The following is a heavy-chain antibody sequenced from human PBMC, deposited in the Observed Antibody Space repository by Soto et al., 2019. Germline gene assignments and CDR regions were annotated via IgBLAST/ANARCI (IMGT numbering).Heavy chain of an antibody. V-gene: IGHV3-33*01. CDR1: GFTLSSYG. CDR3: TRDSDYYDSSGYYWSGHFDF. J-gene: IGHJ2*01. Sequence: GGSLRLSCAASGFTLSSYGMHWVRQAPGKGLEWVAVIWYDGSNKYYADSVKGRFTISRGNSNNTLYLQMNSLRAEDTAAYYCTRDSDYYDSSGYYWSGHFDFWGRGTRVT. CDR2: IWYDGSNK. D-gene: IGHD3-22*01.